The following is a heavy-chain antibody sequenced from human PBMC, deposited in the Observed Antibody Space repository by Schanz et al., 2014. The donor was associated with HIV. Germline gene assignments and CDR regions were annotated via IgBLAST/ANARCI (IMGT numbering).Heavy chain of an antibody. CDR2: IWFDGRNK. J-gene: IGHJ6*02. CDR3: TRGRFLERGGMDV. Sequence: QEQLVESGGGVVQPGRSLRLSCAASGFDFGVYGMHWVRQAPGKGPEGVAVIWFDGRNKYYGDSVKGRFMISRDNSNNTLYLQMNSLRAEDTAVYFCTRGRFLERGGMDVWGQGTAVTVSS. CDR1: GFDFGVYG. D-gene: IGHD3-3*01. V-gene: IGHV3-33*01.